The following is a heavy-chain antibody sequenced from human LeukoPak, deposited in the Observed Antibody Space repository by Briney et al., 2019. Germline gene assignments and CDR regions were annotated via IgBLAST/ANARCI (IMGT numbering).Heavy chain of an antibody. CDR1: GGSISSYY. J-gene: IGHJ4*02. CDR2: IHFSGST. CDR3: ARFGQWCGDDY. Sequence: SETLSLTCTVSGGSISSYYWSWIRQPPGKGLEWIGYIHFSGSTDYNSSLKSRVTISKDTSKNQFSLKLSSVTAADTAVYYCARFGQWCGDDYWGQGTVVTVSS. D-gene: IGHD3-10*01. V-gene: IGHV4-59*01.